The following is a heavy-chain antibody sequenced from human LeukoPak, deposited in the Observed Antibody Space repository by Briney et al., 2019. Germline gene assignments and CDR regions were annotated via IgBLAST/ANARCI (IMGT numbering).Heavy chain of an antibody. Sequence: ESLKISCKGSGYSFTNYWIGWVRQMPGKGLEWMGIFYPGDSDTRYSPSFQGQVTISADRSISTAYLQWSSLKASDTAMYYCARRRTDYTDIIDYWGQGTLVTVSS. CDR2: FYPGDSDT. D-gene: IGHD4-11*01. J-gene: IGHJ4*02. CDR1: GYSFTNYW. CDR3: ARRRTDYTDIIDY. V-gene: IGHV5-51*01.